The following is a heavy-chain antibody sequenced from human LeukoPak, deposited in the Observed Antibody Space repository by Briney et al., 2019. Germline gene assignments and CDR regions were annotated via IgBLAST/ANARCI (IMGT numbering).Heavy chain of an antibody. CDR1: GIIFSNYA. J-gene: IGHJ6*03. CDR3: ARVPPNYYYYYMDV. V-gene: IGHV3-64*01. Sequence: GGSLRLSCAASGIIFSNYAMHWVRQGPGKGLECISAISSNGGSTYYANSVKGRFTISRDNSKNTLYLQMGSLRAEDMAVYYCARVPPNYYYYYMDVWGKGTTVTVSS. CDR2: ISSNGGST.